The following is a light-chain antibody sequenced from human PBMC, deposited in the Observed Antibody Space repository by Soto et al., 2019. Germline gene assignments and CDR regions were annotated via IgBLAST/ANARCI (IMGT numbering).Light chain of an antibody. V-gene: IGLV2-23*01. J-gene: IGLJ1*01. Sequence: QSVLAQPASVSVSPGQSITISCTGTSSDVGSYNLVSWYQQHPGKAPKLMIYEGSKRPSGVSNRFSGSKSGNTTSLTISGLQAEDEADYYCCSYAGSSTLNYVFGTGTKVTVL. CDR3: CSYAGSSTLNYV. CDR2: EGS. CDR1: SSDVGSYNL.